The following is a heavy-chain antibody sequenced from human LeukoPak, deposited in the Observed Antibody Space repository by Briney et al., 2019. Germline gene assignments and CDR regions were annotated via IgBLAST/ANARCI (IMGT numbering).Heavy chain of an antibody. CDR3: ARHGQLVRFIRYFDV. CDR2: INHSGGT. CDR1: GGSFSGYY. D-gene: IGHD6-6*01. V-gene: IGHV4-34*01. J-gene: IGHJ2*01. Sequence: PSETLSLTCAVYGGSFSGYYWSWIRQPPGKGLEWIGEINHSGGTNYNPSLKSRVTISLDTSNNQFSLKLSSVTAADTAVYYCARHGQLVRFIRYFDVWGRGTLVTVSS.